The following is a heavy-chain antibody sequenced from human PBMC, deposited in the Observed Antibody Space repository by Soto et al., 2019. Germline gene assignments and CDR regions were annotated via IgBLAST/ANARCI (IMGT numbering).Heavy chain of an antibody. CDR1: GGSISNNSDY. D-gene: IGHD3-22*01. J-gene: IGHJ4*02. CDR2: IYYSGST. Sequence: PSETLSLTCTVSGGSISNNSDYWGWIRQPPGKGLEWIGSIYYSGSTYHNPSLKSRVTISVDTSKNQFSLKLSSVTAADTAVYYCARQVGMIVLITPYYFDYWGQGTLVTVSS. CDR3: ARQVGMIVLITPYYFDY. V-gene: IGHV4-39*01.